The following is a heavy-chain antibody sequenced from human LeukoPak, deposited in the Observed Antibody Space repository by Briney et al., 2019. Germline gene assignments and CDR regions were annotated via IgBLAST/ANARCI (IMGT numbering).Heavy chain of an antibody. J-gene: IGHJ4*02. CDR2: ISAYNGNT. CDR1: GYTFTGYY. D-gene: IGHD6-19*01. CDR3: ARGAVAGLYYFDY. Sequence: ASVKVSCKASGYTFTGYYMHWVRQAPGQGLEWMGWISAYNGNTNYAQKLQGRVTMTTDTSTSTAYMELRSLRSDDMAVYYCARGAVAGLYYFDYWGQGTLVTVSS. V-gene: IGHV1-18*03.